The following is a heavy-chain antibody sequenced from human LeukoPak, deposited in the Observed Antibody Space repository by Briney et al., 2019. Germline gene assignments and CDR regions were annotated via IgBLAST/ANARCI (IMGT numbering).Heavy chain of an antibody. Sequence: PSETLSLTCAVYGGSFSGYYWSWIRQPPGKGLEWIGEINHSGSTNYNPSLKSRVTISVDTSKNQFSLKLSSVTAADTAVYYCARGPYYYGSGSYDYWGQETLVTVSS. CDR3: ARGPYYYGSGSYDY. V-gene: IGHV4-34*01. CDR1: GGSFSGYY. J-gene: IGHJ4*02. CDR2: INHSGST. D-gene: IGHD3-10*01.